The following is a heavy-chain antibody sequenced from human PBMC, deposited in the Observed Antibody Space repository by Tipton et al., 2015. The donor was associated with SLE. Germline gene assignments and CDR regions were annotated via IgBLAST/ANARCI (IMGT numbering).Heavy chain of an antibody. CDR2: IYYSGST. CDR3: ARVRGGVFPFDY. D-gene: IGHD2-15*01. Sequence: TLSLTCAVSGGSISSHYWSWIRQPPGKGLEWIGYIYYSGSTNYNPSLKSRVTISVDTSKNQFSLKLSSVTAADTAVYYCARVRGGVFPFDYWGQGTLVTASS. J-gene: IGHJ4*02. CDR1: GGSISSHY. V-gene: IGHV4-59*11.